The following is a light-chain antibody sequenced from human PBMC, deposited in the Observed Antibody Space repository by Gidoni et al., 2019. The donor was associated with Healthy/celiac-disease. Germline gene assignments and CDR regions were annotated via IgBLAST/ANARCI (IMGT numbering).Light chain of an antibody. V-gene: IGLV2-14*01. CDR2: EVS. J-gene: IGLJ1*01. Sequence: QSALTQPASVSGSPGPSITISCTGTSSDVGGYNSVSWYQQHPGKAPKLMIYEVSNRPSGVSNRFSGSKSGNTASLTISGLQAEDEADYYCSSYTSSSRYVFGTGTKVTVL. CDR1: SSDVGGYNS. CDR3: SSYTSSSRYV.